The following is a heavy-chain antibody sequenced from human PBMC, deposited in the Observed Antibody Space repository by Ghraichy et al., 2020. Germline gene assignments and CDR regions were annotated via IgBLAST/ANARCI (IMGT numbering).Heavy chain of an antibody. V-gene: IGHV3-11*06. D-gene: IGHD4-17*01. CDR1: GFTFSDYY. CDR2: ISSSSSYT. CDR3: ATFTVTTLGDY. Sequence: GGSLRLSCAASGFTFSDYYMSWIRQAPGKGLEWVSYISSSSSYTNYADSVKGRFTISRDNAKNSLYLQMNSLRAEDTAVYYCATFTVTTLGDYWGQGTLVTIAS. J-gene: IGHJ4*02.